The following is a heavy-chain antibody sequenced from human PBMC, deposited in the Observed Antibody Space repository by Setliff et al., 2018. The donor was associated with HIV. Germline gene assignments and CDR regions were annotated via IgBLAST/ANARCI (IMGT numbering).Heavy chain of an antibody. CDR2: FDPEDGET. CDR3: ASLGPVPGAFDI. CDR1: GDTLTELS. V-gene: IGHV1-24*01. D-gene: IGHD7-27*01. Sequence: ASVKVSCKVSGDTLTELSIHWVRQAPGKGLEWMGGFDPEDGETVYAQKFQGRVTMTRNTSISTAYMELSSLRSEDTAVYYCASLGPVPGAFDIWGQGTMVTVSS. J-gene: IGHJ3*02.